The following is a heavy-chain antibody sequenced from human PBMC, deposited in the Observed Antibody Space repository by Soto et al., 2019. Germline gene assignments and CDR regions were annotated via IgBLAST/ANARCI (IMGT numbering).Heavy chain of an antibody. CDR2: IFYSGNS. V-gene: IGHV4-59*11. D-gene: IGHD1-26*01. J-gene: IGHJ3*02. Sequence: SQTLSLTFTVSGGSISNHYWIWIRHPPGERLQWIGYIFYSGNSNFNPSLKRRVTMSLDTSKNQFSLKLSSVTAGDTAVYYCARHYSGTYWAAFDIWGQGTMVTVSS. CDR1: GGSISNHY. CDR3: ARHYSGTYWAAFDI.